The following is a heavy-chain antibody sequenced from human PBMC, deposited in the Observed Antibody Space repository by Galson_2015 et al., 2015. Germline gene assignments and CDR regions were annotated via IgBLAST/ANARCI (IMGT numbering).Heavy chain of an antibody. CDR2: IIPIFGIA. V-gene: IGHV1-69*10. CDR3: ARDRGASYSGSYFWFDP. D-gene: IGHD1-26*01. CDR1: GGTFSSYA. J-gene: IGHJ5*02. Sequence: SVKVSCKASGGTFSSYAISWVRQAPGQGLERMGGIIPIFGIANYAQKFQGRVTITADKSTSTAYMELSSLGSEDTAVYYCARDRGASYSGSYFWFDPWGQGTLVTVSS.